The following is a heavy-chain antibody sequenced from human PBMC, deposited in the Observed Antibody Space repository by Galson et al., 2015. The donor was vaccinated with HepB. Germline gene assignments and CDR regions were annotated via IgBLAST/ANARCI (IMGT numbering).Heavy chain of an antibody. CDR3: ARDFTGGSGISVRKRVYYYGMDV. CDR1: GFTFSDYY. J-gene: IGHJ6*02. Sequence: SLRLSCAASGFTFSDYYMSWIRQAPGKGLEWVSYISSSSSYTNYADSVKGRFTISRDNAKNSLYLQMNSLRAEDTAVYYCARDFTGGSGISVRKRVYYYGMDVWGQGTTVTVSS. D-gene: IGHD3-10*01. CDR2: ISSSSSYT. V-gene: IGHV3-11*05.